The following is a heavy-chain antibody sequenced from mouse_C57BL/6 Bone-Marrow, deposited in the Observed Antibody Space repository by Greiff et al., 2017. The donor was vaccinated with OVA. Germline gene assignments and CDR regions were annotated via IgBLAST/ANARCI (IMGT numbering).Heavy chain of an antibody. CDR2: IYPGSGNT. CDR3: ARGPTGAMDY. Sequence: QVQLQQSGPELVKPGASVKISCKASGYSFTSYYIHWVKQRPGQGLEWIGWIYPGSGNTKYNEKFKGKATLTADTSSSTAYMQLSSLTSEDSAVYYCARGPTGAMDYWGQGTSVTVSS. D-gene: IGHD2-10*01. V-gene: IGHV1-66*01. J-gene: IGHJ4*01. CDR1: GYSFTSYY.